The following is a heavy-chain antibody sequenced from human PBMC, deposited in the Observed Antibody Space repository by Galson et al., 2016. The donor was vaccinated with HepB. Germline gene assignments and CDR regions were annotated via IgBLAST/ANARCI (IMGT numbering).Heavy chain of an antibody. D-gene: IGHD2-8*01. CDR1: GYTLTELS. V-gene: IGHV1-24*01. CDR2: FDPEDGES. CDR3: AIVMVWLPRTGYYFDS. J-gene: IGHJ4*02. Sequence: SVKVSCKVSGYTLTELSMHWVRQAPGKGLEWMEGFDPEDGESIYAQKYQGRLTMTEDSSTGTAYMELSSLRSEDSAVYYCAIVMVWLPRTGYYFDSWGQGTLVTVSS.